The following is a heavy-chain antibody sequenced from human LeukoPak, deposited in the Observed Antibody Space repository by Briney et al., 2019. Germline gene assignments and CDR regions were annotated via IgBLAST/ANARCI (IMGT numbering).Heavy chain of an antibody. D-gene: IGHD6-13*01. CDR1: GFTFSSYA. Sequence: GGSLRLSCAASGFTFSSYAMSWVRQAPGKGLEWVSAISGSGGSTYYADSVKGRFTISRDNSMNTLYLQMNSLRAEDTAVYYCAKAGYSSSWSLEDVDYWGQGTLVTVSS. V-gene: IGHV3-23*01. CDR2: ISGSGGST. J-gene: IGHJ4*02. CDR3: AKAGYSSSWSLEDVDY.